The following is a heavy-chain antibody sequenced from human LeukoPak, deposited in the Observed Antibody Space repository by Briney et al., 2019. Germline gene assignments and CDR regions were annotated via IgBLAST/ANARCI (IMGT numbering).Heavy chain of an antibody. CDR1: GFTFSSYR. D-gene: IGHD4-11*01. CDR2: ISSSSSYI. CDR3: AREDDYQAFDI. Sequence: GGSLRLSCAPSGFTFSSYRMNWVRQAPGKGLEWVSSISSSSSYIYSADSVKGRFTISRDNAKNSLYLQMNSLRAEDTAVYYCAREDDYQAFDIWGQGTMVTVSS. J-gene: IGHJ3*02. V-gene: IGHV3-21*01.